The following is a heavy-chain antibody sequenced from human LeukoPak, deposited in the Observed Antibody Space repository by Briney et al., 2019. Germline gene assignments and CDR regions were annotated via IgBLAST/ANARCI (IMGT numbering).Heavy chain of an antibody. Sequence: GGSLRLSCEASGFTFKNYVVTWVRQAPGKGLEWVSAISAFGDDTYYTDSVKGRFTISRDNSKDTLYLQMNSLRVDDTAVYYCAKDKTVGGAGTTMADYWGQGTPVTVSS. D-gene: IGHD1-1*01. J-gene: IGHJ4*02. CDR2: ISAFGDDT. CDR1: GFTFKNYV. V-gene: IGHV3-23*01. CDR3: AKDKTVGGAGTTMADY.